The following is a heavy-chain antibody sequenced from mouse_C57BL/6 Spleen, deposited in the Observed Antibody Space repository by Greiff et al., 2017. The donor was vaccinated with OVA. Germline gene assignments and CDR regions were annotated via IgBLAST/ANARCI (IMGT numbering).Heavy chain of an antibody. J-gene: IGHJ4*01. D-gene: IGHD1-2*01. CDR1: GFTFSDSG. CDR2: ISRGSSTI. V-gene: IGHV5-17*01. CDR3: ARERTAYAMDY. Sequence: EVKLVESGGGLVKPGGSLKLSCAASGFTFSDSGMHWVRQAPEKGLEWVAYISRGSSTIYYADTVKGRFTISRDNAKNTLFLQRTSLRSEDTAMYYCARERTAYAMDYWGQGTSVTVSS.